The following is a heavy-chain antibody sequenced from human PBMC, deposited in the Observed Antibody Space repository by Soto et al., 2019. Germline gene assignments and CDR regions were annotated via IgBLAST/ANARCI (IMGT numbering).Heavy chain of an antibody. J-gene: IGHJ6*02. CDR1: GGSFSGYY. Sequence: TLSLTCAVYGGSFSGYYWSWIRQPPGKGLEWIGEINHSGSTNYNPSLRSRVTISVDTSKNQFSLKLSSVTAADTAVYYCARASPVVTVVWGQATTATLSS. CDR3: ARASPVVTVV. D-gene: IGHD5-18*01. CDR2: INHSGST. V-gene: IGHV4-34*01.